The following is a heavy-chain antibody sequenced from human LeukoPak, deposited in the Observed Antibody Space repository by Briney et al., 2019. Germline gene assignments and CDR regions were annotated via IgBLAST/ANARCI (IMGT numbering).Heavy chain of an antibody. CDR1: GFTFSSYG. CDR2: ISYDGSNK. V-gene: IGHV3-30*18. Sequence: GGSLRLSCAASGFTFSSYGMHWVRQAPGKGLEWVAVISYDGSNKYYADSVKGRFTIPRDNSKNTLYLQMNSLRAEDTAVYYCAKDSEWLRLRTYYYYYYMDVWGKGTTVTVSS. D-gene: IGHD5-12*01. J-gene: IGHJ6*03. CDR3: AKDSEWLRLRTYYYYYYMDV.